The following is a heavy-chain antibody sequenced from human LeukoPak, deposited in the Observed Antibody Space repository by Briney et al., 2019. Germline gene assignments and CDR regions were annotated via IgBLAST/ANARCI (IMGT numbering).Heavy chain of an antibody. V-gene: IGHV4-34*01. CDR2: INHSGST. J-gene: IGHJ4*02. Sequence: PGGSLRLSCAASGFTFSSYAMSWIRQPPGKGLEWIGEINHSGSTNYNPSLKSRVTISVDTSKNQFSLKLSSVTAADTAVYYCASLSGSPEADYWGQGTLVTVSS. D-gene: IGHD1-26*01. CDR1: GFTFSSYA. CDR3: ASLSGSPEADY.